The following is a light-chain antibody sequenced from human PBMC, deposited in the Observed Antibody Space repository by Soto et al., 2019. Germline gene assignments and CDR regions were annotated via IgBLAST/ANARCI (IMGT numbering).Light chain of an antibody. Sequence: DIQMTQSPSALPASVGDRVAIACGASRSISTYLNWYQQKSRKVLRLLISAASSLQPGVPSRFSGTGTGTAFTLTTTSLQPKESATSYCQQSYSVPRFGPGTRVDLK. CDR2: AAS. V-gene: IGKV1-39*01. J-gene: IGKJ1*01. CDR1: RSISTY. CDR3: QQSYSVPR.